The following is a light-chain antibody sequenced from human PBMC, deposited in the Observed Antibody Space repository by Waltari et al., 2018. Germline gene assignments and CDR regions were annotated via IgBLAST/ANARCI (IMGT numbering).Light chain of an antibody. J-gene: IGKJ3*01. CDR3: QQYNNWPPEGT. V-gene: IGKV3D-15*01. CDR2: SAS. CDR1: QSVSSN. Sequence: EVVMTQSPATLSLSPGERATLSCRASQSVSSNLAWYQKKPGQAPRLIIYSASTRATGCPPRFSGSGSGTAFTLTICSLQSEDFAVYSCQQYNNWPPEGTFGPGTKVDLK.